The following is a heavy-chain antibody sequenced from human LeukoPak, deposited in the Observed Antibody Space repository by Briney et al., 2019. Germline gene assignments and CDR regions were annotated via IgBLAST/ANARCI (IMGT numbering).Heavy chain of an antibody. CDR2: IYHSGST. Sequence: PSETLSLTCAVSGYSISSGYYWGWIRQPPGKGLEWIGSIYHSGSTYYNPSLKSRVTISVDTSKNQFSLKLSSVTAADTAVYYCAREVVDYYYMDVWGKGTTVTVSS. CDR3: AREVVDYYYMDV. CDR1: GYSISSGYY. J-gene: IGHJ6*03. V-gene: IGHV4-38-2*02. D-gene: IGHD2-15*01.